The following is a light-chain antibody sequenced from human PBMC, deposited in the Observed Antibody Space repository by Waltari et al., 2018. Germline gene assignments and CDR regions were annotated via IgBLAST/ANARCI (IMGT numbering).Light chain of an antibody. Sequence: QSALTQPASVSGSPGQSITISCSGTNRDISHYNYFSWYQHHPGSGPKLVIYEVSNRPSGISSRFSGSKSGSTASLTISGLQAEDEAIYFCSSYSGTSNSVVFGGGTKLTVL. CDR2: EVS. CDR1: NRDISHYNY. CDR3: SSYSGTSNSVV. J-gene: IGLJ2*01. V-gene: IGLV2-14*01.